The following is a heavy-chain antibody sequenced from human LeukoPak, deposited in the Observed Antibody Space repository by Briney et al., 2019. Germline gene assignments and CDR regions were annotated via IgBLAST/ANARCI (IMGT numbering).Heavy chain of an antibody. D-gene: IGHD4-23*01. CDR2: IYYSGNT. CDR1: GGSISSGDYY. CDR3: ARCSVDFQGLFDY. Sequence: SQTLSLTCTVSGGSISSGDYYWSWIRQPPGKGLEWIGYIYYSGNTYYNPSLKSRVTISVDTSKNQFSLKLSSVTAADTAVYYCARCSVDFQGLFDYWGQGTLVTVSS. J-gene: IGHJ4*02. V-gene: IGHV4-30-4*08.